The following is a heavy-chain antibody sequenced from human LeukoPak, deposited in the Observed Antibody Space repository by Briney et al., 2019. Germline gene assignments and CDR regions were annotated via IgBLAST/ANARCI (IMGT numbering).Heavy chain of an antibody. CDR3: ARYHTGIVAATHFDY. CDR1: GGSINSYY. D-gene: IGHD1-26*01. J-gene: IGHJ4*02. CDR2: MYYSGRS. V-gene: IGHV4-59*01. Sequence: PSETLSLTCTGSGGSINSYYWRRIRQPPGTGQGWGGHMYYSGRSKHNPSLKTRVTISVDTSKHQFSLKLSPVPAADTAVYSSARYHTGIVAATHFDYWGQGTLVTVSS.